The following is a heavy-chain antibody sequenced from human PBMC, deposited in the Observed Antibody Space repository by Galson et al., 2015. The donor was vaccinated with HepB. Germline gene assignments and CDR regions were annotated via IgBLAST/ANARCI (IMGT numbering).Heavy chain of an antibody. J-gene: IGHJ4*02. CDR2: INVGNGDT. V-gene: IGHV1-3*01. CDR3: TRSGRFGVSAADHGLF. CDR1: GYTFTMYA. Sequence: SVKVSCKASGYTFTMYAMHWVRQAPGQRPEWMGWINVGNGDTKYSRKFQGRVTITRDTSANAVYVELANLKFEDTAVCYCTRSGRFGVSAADHGLFWGQGTLVTVSS. D-gene: IGHD6-13*01.